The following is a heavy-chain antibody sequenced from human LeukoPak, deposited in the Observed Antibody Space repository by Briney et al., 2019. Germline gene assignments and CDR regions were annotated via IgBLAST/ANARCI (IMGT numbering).Heavy chain of an antibody. J-gene: IGHJ4*02. CDR2: IRSKAYGGTT. CDR3: TRILITFGGVIAEDFDY. D-gene: IGHD3-16*02. CDR1: GFTFGNYA. V-gene: IGHV3-49*04. Sequence: GGSLRLSCTASGFTFGNYAMSWVRQAPGNGLEWVGFIRSKAYGGTTEYAASVKGRFTISRDDSKSIAYLQMNSLKTEDTAVYYCTRILITFGGVIAEDFDYWGQGTLVTVSS.